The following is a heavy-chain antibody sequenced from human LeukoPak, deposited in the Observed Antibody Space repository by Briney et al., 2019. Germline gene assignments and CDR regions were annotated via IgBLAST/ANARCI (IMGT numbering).Heavy chain of an antibody. CDR1: GYTLTNYN. Sequence: ASVKVSCKASGYTLTNYNISWVRQAPGQGLEWMGWINTYKGDTLYAQKLQGRVTMTTDTSTSTAYMELRSLRSDDTAVYYCARGGTYSRGLLVYWGQGTLVTVSS. J-gene: IGHJ4*02. CDR2: INTYKGDT. D-gene: IGHD1-26*01. V-gene: IGHV1-18*01. CDR3: ARGGTYSRGLLVY.